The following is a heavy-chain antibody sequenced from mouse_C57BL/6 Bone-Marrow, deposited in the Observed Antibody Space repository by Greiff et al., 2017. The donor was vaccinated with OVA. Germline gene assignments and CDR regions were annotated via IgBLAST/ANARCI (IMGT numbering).Heavy chain of an antibody. CDR1: GFTFSSYA. D-gene: IGHD1-1*01. V-gene: IGHV5-4*01. Sequence: EVQLVESGGGLVKPGGSLKLSCAASGFTFSSYAMSWVRQTPEKRLEWVATISDGGSYTYYPDNVKGRFTISRVNAKNNLYLQMSHLKSEDTAMYYCARDRAITTVVATDFDYWSQGTTLTVSS. CDR3: ARDRAITTVVATDFDY. CDR2: ISDGGSYT. J-gene: IGHJ2*01.